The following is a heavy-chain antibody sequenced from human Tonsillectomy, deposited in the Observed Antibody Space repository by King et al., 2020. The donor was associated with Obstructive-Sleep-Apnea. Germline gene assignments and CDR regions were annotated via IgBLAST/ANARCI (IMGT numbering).Heavy chain of an antibody. V-gene: IGHV3-23*04. D-gene: IGHD4-17*01. CDR3: ATSPWLLYDDGAEQSLLRDNFDY. J-gene: IGHJ4*02. CDR2: ISGGGGCT. CDR1: GFIFSSFA. Sequence: VQLVESGGGLVQPGGSLRLSCAASGFIFSSFAMNWVRQAPGKGLEWVSVISGGGGCTYYSHSAKGRFTISRDNSKNTLCLQMNSLRDADTAVYYCATSPWLLYDDGAEQSLLRDNFDYWGQGTLVTVSS.